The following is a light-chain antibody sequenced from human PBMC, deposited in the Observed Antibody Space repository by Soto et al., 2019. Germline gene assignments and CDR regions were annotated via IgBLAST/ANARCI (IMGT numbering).Light chain of an antibody. CDR1: SGHGTHA. Sequence: QLVLTQPPSASASLGASVKLTCTLSSGHGTHAIAWHQQQPEKGPRYLMKLNSDGSHSKGDGIPDRFSGSSSGTERHLTISSLQSEDEADYYCQTWGTAIHDVVFGGGTKLTVL. CDR2: LNSDGSH. J-gene: IGLJ2*01. V-gene: IGLV4-69*01. CDR3: QTWGTAIHDVV.